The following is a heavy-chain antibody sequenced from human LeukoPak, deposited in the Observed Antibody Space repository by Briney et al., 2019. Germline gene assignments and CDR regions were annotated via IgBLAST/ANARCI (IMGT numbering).Heavy chain of an antibody. CDR1: GFTFSSYA. V-gene: IGHV3-30-3*01. D-gene: IGHD3-22*01. CDR2: ISYDGSNK. J-gene: IGHJ1*01. Sequence: GGSLRLSCAASGFTFSSYAMHWVRQAPGKGLEWVAVISYDGSNKYYADSVKGRFTISRDNSKNTLYLQMNSLRAEDTAVYYCARNPPSKSHYYDSSGYFQHWGQGTLVTVSS. CDR3: ARNPPSKSHYYDSSGYFQH.